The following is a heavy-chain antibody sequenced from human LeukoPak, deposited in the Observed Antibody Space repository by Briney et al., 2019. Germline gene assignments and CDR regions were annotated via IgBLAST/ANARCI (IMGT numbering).Heavy chain of an antibody. V-gene: IGHV3-23*01. CDR3: AKAPVTSCRGAFCYPFDY. Sequence: GRSLRLSCVGSGFTFDDYAMSWVRQAPGKGLEWVSAMSSSDDGRYYAASVRGRFTISRDTSRSTLYLQMNSLRAEDAAVYYCAKAPVTSCRGAFCYPFDYWGQGTLVTVSS. CDR1: GFTFDDYA. D-gene: IGHD2-15*01. CDR2: MSSSDDGR. J-gene: IGHJ4*02.